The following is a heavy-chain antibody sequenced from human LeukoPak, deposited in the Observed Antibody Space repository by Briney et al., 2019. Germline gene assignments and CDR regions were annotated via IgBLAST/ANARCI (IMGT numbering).Heavy chain of an antibody. CDR3: AKDRGTYYFGDY. CDR2: ILSDGSNL. V-gene: IGHV3-30*02. J-gene: IGHJ4*02. Sequence: GGSLRLSCAASGFTFSSDGMHWVRQAPGKGLEWMAFILSDGSNLYYADSVKGRFTISRDNSKNTLYLQMNSLRAEDTAVYYCAKDRGTYYFGDYWGQGTLVTVSS. D-gene: IGHD1-26*01. CDR1: GFTFSSDG.